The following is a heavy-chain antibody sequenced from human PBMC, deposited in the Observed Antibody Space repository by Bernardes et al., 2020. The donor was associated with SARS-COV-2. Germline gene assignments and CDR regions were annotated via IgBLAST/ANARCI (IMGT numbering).Heavy chain of an antibody. CDR2: ISGSGGSP. V-gene: IGHV3-23*01. D-gene: IGHD6-6*01. CDR3: AKVTISSSSGGP. J-gene: IGHJ5*02. CDR1: GFTFRSYA. Sequence: RGSLRLSCAASGFTFRSYAMSWVRQAPGKGLEWVSAISGSGGSPYYADSVKGRFTISRDNSKNTLYLQMNSLRAEDTAVYYCAKVTISSSSGGPWGQGTLVTVSS.